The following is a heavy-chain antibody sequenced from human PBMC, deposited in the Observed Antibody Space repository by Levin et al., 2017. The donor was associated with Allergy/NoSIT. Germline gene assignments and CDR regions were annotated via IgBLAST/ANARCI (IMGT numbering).Heavy chain of an antibody. J-gene: IGHJ4*02. Sequence: GGSLRLSCAASGFTFSSYAMNWVRQAPGKGLEWVSGISESGGRIYYADSVKGRFTVSRDNSKDTLYLQMNSLRAEDTAVYHCAKEDISGYYYNAWGQGILVTVSS. D-gene: IGHD3-22*01. CDR1: GFTFSSYA. V-gene: IGHV3-23*01. CDR2: ISESGGRI. CDR3: AKEDISGYYYNA.